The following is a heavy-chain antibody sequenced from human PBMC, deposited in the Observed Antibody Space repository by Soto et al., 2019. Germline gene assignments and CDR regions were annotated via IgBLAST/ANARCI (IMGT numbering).Heavy chain of an antibody. J-gene: IGHJ5*02. D-gene: IGHD2-21*01. CDR3: ARIESIARNWFDP. CDR2: IDPVDSYA. V-gene: IGHV5-10-1*01. CDR1: GFSFTNYW. Sequence: GESLKISCKGSGFSFTNYWIIWVRQMPGTGLEWMGNIDPVDSYANYSPSFQGHVTFSVDTSISTAYLPWSSLKASDAAMYFCARIESIARNWFDPWGQGTLVTVSS.